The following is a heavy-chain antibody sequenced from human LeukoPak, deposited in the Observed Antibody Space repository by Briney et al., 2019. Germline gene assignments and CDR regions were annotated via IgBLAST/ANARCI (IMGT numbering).Heavy chain of an antibody. CDR1: GGSFSGYY. J-gene: IGHJ5*02. CDR3: ARGPWFDP. Sequence: SETLSLTCAVYGGSFSGYYWSWIRQPPGKGLEWIGEINHSGSTNYNPSLKSRVTISVDTSKNQFSLKLSSVTAADTAVYYCARGPWFDPWGQGTLVTVSS. V-gene: IGHV4-34*01. CDR2: INHSGST.